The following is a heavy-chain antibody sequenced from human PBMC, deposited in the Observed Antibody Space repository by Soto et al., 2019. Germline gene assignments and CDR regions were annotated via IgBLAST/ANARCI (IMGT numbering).Heavy chain of an antibody. Sequence: QVQLVQSGAEVKKPGSSVKVSCKASGGTFSSYAISWVRQAPGQGLEWMGGIIPIFGTANYAQKFQGRVTITADESTSTAYMELSSLRSEDTAVYYCARVLYGSGSYYYYDYGMDVWGQGTTVTVSS. V-gene: IGHV1-69*01. CDR2: IIPIFGTA. J-gene: IGHJ6*02. CDR3: ARVLYGSGSYYYYDYGMDV. D-gene: IGHD3-10*01. CDR1: GGTFSSYA.